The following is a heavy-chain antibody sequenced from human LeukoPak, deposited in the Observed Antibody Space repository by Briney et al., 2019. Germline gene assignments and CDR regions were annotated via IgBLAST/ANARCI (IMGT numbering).Heavy chain of an antibody. CDR2: INPSGGST. D-gene: IGHD3-10*01. J-gene: IGHJ6*03. Sequence: GASVKVSCKASGYTFTSYYMHWVRQAPGQGLEWMGIINPSGGSTSYAQKFQGRVTMTRDMSTSTVYMELSSLRSEDTAVYYCARTMVRGGFNYYYYMDVWGKGTTVTISS. V-gene: IGHV1-46*01. CDR1: GYTFTSYY. CDR3: ARTMVRGGFNYYYYMDV.